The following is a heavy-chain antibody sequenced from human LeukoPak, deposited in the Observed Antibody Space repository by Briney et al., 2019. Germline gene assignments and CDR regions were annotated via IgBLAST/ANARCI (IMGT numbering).Heavy chain of an antibody. Sequence: ASVKVSCKASGGTFSSYAISWVRQAPGQGLEWMGGIIPIFGTANYAQKFQGRVTITADESTSTAYMELSSLRSEDTAVYYCARAISELRSGGREYGVQIWGQGTLVTVSS. CDR3: ARAISELRSGGREYGVQI. CDR1: GGTFSSYA. V-gene: IGHV1-69*13. CDR2: IIPIFGTA. D-gene: IGHD1-7*01. J-gene: IGHJ4*02.